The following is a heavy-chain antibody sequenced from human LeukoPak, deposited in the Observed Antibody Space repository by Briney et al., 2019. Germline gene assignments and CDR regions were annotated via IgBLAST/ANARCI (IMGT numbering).Heavy chain of an antibody. CDR3: SVEMATTYYGMDV. V-gene: IGHV1-69*04. CDR2: IIPIFGIA. D-gene: IGHD5-24*01. CDR1: GGTFSSYA. J-gene: IGHJ6*02. Sequence: SVKGACKGSGGTFSSYAISWVGQAPGQGLGWMGRIIPIFGIANYAQKFQGRVTITADKSTSTAYMELSSLRSEDTAVYYCSVEMATTYYGMDVWGQGTPVTVSS.